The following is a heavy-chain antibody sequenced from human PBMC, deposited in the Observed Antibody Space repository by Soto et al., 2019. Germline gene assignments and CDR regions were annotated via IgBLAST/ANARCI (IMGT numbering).Heavy chain of an antibody. Sequence: QVQLVQSGAEVKKPGSSVKVFCKASGGTFSSYAISWVRQAPGQGLEWMGGIIPIFGTANYAQKFQGRVTITADESTSTAYMELSSLRSEDTAVYYCARDRVEMATMVRYFDLWGRGTLVTVSS. CDR1: GGTFSSYA. V-gene: IGHV1-69*12. CDR2: IIPIFGTA. CDR3: ARDRVEMATMVRYFDL. D-gene: IGHD3-10*01. J-gene: IGHJ2*01.